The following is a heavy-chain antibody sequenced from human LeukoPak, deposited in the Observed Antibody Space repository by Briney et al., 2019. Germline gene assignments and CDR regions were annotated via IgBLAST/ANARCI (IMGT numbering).Heavy chain of an antibody. V-gene: IGHV4-59*01. D-gene: IGHD3-9*01. CDR3: ARLDLTGPYYFDY. CDR2: IYYSGST. Sequence: SETLSLTCTVSGGSISSYYWSWIRQPPGKGLEWIGYIYYSGSTNYNPSLKSRVTISVDTSRNQFSLDLISVTAADTAVYFCARLDLTGPYYFDYWGQGTLVTVSS. J-gene: IGHJ4*02. CDR1: GGSISSYY.